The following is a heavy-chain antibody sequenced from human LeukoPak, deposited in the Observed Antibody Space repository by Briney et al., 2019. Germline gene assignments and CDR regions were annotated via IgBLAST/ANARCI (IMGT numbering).Heavy chain of an antibody. CDR2: ISSNGGST. J-gene: IGHJ4*02. Sequence: QPGGSLRLSCAASGFTFSSYAMHWVRQAPGKGLEYVSAISSNGGSTYYANSVKGRFTISRDNSKNTLYLQMGSLRVEDMAVYYCARASSGWYGYWGQGTLVTVSS. CDR3: ARASSGWYGY. CDR1: GFTFSSYA. D-gene: IGHD6-19*01. V-gene: IGHV3-64*01.